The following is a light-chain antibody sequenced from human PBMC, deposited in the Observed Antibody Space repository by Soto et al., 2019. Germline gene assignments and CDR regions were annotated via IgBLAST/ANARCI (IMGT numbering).Light chain of an antibody. CDR3: SSYTTSSVVV. CDR1: SSDVGGYNY. J-gene: IGLJ2*01. CDR2: DVS. Sequence: QSALTQPASVSGSPGQSITISCTGTSSDVGGYNYVSWYQQHPGKAPKVLIYDVSNRPSGVSNRFSGSMSGNTASLTISGLQAEDEADYYCSSYTTSSVVVFGGGTKLTVL. V-gene: IGLV2-14*01.